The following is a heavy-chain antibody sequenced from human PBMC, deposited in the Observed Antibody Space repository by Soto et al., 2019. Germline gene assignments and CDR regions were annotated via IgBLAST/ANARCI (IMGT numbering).Heavy chain of an antibody. CDR2: ISGSGGST. Sequence: EVQLLESGGGLVQPGGSLRLSCAASGFTFSSYAMSWVRQAPGKGLEWVSAISGSGGSTYYADSVKGRFTISRDNSKNTLYLQMNSLRAEDPAVYYCANQESSWSPFDYWGQGTLVTVSS. CDR1: GFTFSSYA. J-gene: IGHJ4*02. V-gene: IGHV3-23*01. CDR3: ANQESSWSPFDY. D-gene: IGHD6-13*01.